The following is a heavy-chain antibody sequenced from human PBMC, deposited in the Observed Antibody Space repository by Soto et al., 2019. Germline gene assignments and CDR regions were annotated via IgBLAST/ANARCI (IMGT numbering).Heavy chain of an antibody. CDR2: IDHSGSS. CDR1: GGSFTTYY. CDR3: ARVRARFSRSAFDV. Sequence: QLQLQQWGAGLLKPSETLSLTCAVYGGSFTTYYWSWIRQSPGKGLEWIGEIDHSGSSNYNPSLKSRVTISVDKSKNQFSLKLTSMTAADTAVYYCARVRARFSRSAFDVWGQGTMVAVSS. V-gene: IGHV4-34*01. J-gene: IGHJ3*01. D-gene: IGHD3-10*01.